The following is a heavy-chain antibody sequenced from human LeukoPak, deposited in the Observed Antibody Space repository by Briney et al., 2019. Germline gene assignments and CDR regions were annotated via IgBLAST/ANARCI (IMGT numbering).Heavy chain of an antibody. V-gene: IGHV3-43*02. D-gene: IGHD2-2*01. CDR3: AKDIAWDIVVVPAAPIYGMDV. CDR1: GFTFDDYA. Sequence: PGGSLRLSCAASGFTFDDYAMHWVRQAPGKGLEWVSLISGDGGSTYYADSVKGRFTIFRDNSKNSLYLQMNSLRTEDTALYYCAKDIAWDIVVVPAAPIYGMDVWGQGTTVTVSS. CDR2: ISGDGGST. J-gene: IGHJ6*02.